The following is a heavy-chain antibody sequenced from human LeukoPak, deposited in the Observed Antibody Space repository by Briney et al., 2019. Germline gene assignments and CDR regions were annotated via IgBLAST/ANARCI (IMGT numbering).Heavy chain of an antibody. J-gene: IGHJ4*02. CDR1: GLAFNAAW. D-gene: IGHD4-17*01. Sequence: GGSLRLSCTVSGLAFNAAWMSWVRQAPGKGLEWVGHITSYGTTDYAAPVKGRFIISRDNSRGTFYLQMNSLKTDDTAINYCTWMATVRTVDFWGQGTLVTVSS. CDR3: TWMATVRTVDF. V-gene: IGHV3-15*01. CDR2: ITSYGTT.